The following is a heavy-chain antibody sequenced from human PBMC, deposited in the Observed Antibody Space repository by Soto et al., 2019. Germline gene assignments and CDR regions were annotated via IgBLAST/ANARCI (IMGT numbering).Heavy chain of an antibody. V-gene: IGHV1-18*01. CDR3: ARVRVITMIVVVNYYYYGMDV. CDR1: GYTFTSYG. Sequence: QVQLVQSGAEVKKPGASVKVSCKASGYTFTSYGISWVRQAPGQGLEWMGWISAYNGNTKYAQKLQGRVTMTTDTYPSTALMELRSQRADDTAVYYCARVRVITMIVVVNYYYYGMDVWGQGTTGTVSS. D-gene: IGHD3-22*01. J-gene: IGHJ6*02. CDR2: ISAYNGNT.